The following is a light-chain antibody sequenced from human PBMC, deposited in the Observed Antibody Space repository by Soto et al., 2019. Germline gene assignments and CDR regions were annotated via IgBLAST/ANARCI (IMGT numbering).Light chain of an antibody. CDR1: QSLLHSNGYNY. CDR3: MQALQTPR. J-gene: IGKJ3*01. CDR2: LGS. Sequence: DIVMTQSPLSLPVTPGEPPSMSCRSSQSLLHSNGYNYLDWYLQKPGQSPQLLIYLGSNRASGVPDRFSGSGSGTDFTLKISRVEAEDVGVYYCMQALQTPRFGPGTKVDIK. V-gene: IGKV2-28*01.